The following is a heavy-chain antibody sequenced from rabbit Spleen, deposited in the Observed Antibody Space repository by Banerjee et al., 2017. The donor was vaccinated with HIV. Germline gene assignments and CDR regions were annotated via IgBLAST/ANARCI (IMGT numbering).Heavy chain of an antibody. J-gene: IGHJ6*01. D-gene: IGHD1-1*01. Sequence: QSLEESGGDLVKPGASLTLTCTASGVSFSSSSYMCWVRQAPGKGLEWIACIDTGSSGFPFFRAWAKGQFTRSKTAPATVTLQMTRLTAADTTTYFSARDPRSSFSSYGMDLLGPGSLVTVS. CDR1: GVSFSSSSY. CDR2: IDTGSSGFP. CDR3: ARDPRSSFSSYGMDL. V-gene: IGHV1S40*01.